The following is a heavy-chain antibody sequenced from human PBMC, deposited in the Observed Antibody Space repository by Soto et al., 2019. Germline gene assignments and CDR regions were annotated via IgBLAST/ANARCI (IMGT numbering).Heavy chain of an antibody. Sequence: PSETLSLTCTFSVCAVISFNYYLNLIRQSPWKGLELIGFIYSIWSTNYSPSLKSRVTMSLDTSKNQFSLRLTSVTAADTAIYYCARTSHTKWELNGNFESWGKGNMVTVSS. J-gene: IGHJ4*02. CDR2: IYSIWST. V-gene: IGHV4-61*01. D-gene: IGHD1-26*01. CDR3: ARTSHTKWELNGNFES. CDR1: VCAVISFNYY.